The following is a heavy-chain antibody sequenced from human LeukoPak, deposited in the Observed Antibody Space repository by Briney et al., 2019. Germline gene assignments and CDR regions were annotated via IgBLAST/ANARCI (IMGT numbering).Heavy chain of an antibody. CDR3: ARDRIAARPVRGDY. V-gene: IGHV1-2*02. Sequence: GASVKVSCKASGYTFTGYYMHWVRQAPGQGLEWMGWINPNSGGTNYAQKFQGRVTMTRDTSISTAYMELSRLRSDDTAVYYCARDRIAARPVRGDYWGQGTLVTVSS. CDR2: INPNSGGT. D-gene: IGHD6-6*01. CDR1: GYTFTGYY. J-gene: IGHJ4*02.